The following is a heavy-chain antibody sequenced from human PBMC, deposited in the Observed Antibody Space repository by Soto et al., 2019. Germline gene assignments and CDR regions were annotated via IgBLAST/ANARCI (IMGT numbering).Heavy chain of an antibody. V-gene: IGHV3-30*03. CDR2: ISYDGGDK. Sequence: GGSLRLSCAASGFTFSSYGIHWVRQAPGKGLEWVAAISYDGGDKYHTDSAKGRFTISRDNSKNTVYLQMNSLRAEDTAVYYCARGDRGAFDLWGQGTMVTVSS. D-gene: IGHD2-21*02. CDR1: GFTFSSYG. CDR3: ARGDRGAFDL. J-gene: IGHJ3*01.